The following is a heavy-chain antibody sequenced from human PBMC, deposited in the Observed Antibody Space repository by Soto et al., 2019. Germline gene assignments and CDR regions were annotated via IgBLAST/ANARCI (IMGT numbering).Heavy chain of an antibody. Sequence: GGSLRLSCAASGFTFSSYSMNWVRQAPGKGLEWVSSISSSSSYIYYADSVKGRFTISRDNAKNSLYLQMNSLRAEDTAVYYCARAPFDYYGSGNDAFDNWGQGTMVTVSS. CDR3: ARAPFDYYGSGNDAFDN. V-gene: IGHV3-21*01. CDR1: GFTFSSYS. CDR2: ISSSSSYI. D-gene: IGHD3-10*01. J-gene: IGHJ3*02.